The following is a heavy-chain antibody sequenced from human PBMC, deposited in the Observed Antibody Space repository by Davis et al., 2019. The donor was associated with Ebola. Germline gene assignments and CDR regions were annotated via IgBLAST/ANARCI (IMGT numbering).Heavy chain of an antibody. CDR3: ARLNSRRSVTLSDYYYGMDV. CDR2: IYPGDSDT. V-gene: IGHV5-51*01. Sequence: GESLKISCKGSGYSFTSYWIGWVRQMPGKGLEWMGIIYPGDSDTRYSPSFQGQVTISADKSISTAYLQWSSLKASDTAMYYCARLNSRRSVTLSDYYYGMDVWGQGTTVTVSS. J-gene: IGHJ6*02. D-gene: IGHD4-17*01. CDR1: GYSFTSYW.